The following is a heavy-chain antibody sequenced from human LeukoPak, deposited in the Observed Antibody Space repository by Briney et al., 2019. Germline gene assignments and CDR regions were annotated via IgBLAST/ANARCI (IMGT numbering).Heavy chain of an antibody. CDR3: AKDAQRGLDYSNSLEY. V-gene: IGHV3-33*06. Sequence: PGGSLRLSCAASGFTFSHYGMHWVRQAPGKGLEWVAVIWNDGSNNYYADSVKGRFTISRDNSKNTLYLQMNSLRAEDTAVYYCAKDAQRGLDYSNSLEYWGQGTLVTVSS. D-gene: IGHD4-11*01. CDR2: IWNDGSNN. CDR1: GFTFSHYG. J-gene: IGHJ4*02.